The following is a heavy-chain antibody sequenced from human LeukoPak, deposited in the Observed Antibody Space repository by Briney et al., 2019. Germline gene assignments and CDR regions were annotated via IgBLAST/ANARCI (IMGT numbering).Heavy chain of an antibody. J-gene: IGHJ4*02. CDR3: AKDPDYDILTGYYTGGYFDY. CDR1: GFTFSDYY. Sequence: PGGSLRLSCAASGFTFSDYYMSWIRQAPGKGLEWVSYISSSGSTIYYADSVKGRFTISRDNSKNTLYLQMNSLRAEDTAVYYCAKDPDYDILTGYYTGGYFDYWGQGTLVTVSS. D-gene: IGHD3-9*01. CDR2: ISSSGSTI. V-gene: IGHV3-11*01.